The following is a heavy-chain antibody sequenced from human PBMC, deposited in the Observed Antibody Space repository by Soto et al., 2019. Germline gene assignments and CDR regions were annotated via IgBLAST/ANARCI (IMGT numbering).Heavy chain of an antibody. Sequence: SETLSLTCAVYGGSFSGYYWSWIRQPPGKGLEWIGEINHSGSTNYNPSLKSRVTISVDTSKNQFSLKLSSVTAADTAVYYCARGWRPAISALSGPWGQGTLVTVSS. CDR3: ARGWRPAISALSGP. V-gene: IGHV4-34*01. CDR1: GGSFSGYY. CDR2: INHSGST. D-gene: IGHD6-25*01. J-gene: IGHJ5*02.